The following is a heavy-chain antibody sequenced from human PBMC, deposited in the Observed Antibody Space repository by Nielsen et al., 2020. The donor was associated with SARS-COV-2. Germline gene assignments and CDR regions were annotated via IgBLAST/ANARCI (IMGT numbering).Heavy chain of an antibody. CDR1: GFTFSSYS. Sequence: GGSLRLSCAASGFTFSSYSMNWARQAPGKGLEWVSVIYSGGSTYYADSVKGRFTISRDNSKNTLYLQMNSLRAEDTAVYYCASYYGGANQHWGQGTLVTVSS. CDR3: ASYYGGANQH. D-gene: IGHD4-23*01. V-gene: IGHV3-53*01. J-gene: IGHJ1*01. CDR2: IYSGGST.